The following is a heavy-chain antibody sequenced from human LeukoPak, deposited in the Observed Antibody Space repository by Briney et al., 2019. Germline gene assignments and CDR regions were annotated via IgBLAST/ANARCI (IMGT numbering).Heavy chain of an antibody. J-gene: IGHJ4*02. Sequence: GGSLRLSCAASGFTFSSCAMSCVRQAPGKGLEWVSAISGSGGSTYYAGSVKGRFTISRDNSKNTLYLQMNILRAEDTAVYFCAKDLDGDTAMTTDYWGQGTLVTVSS. CDR2: ISGSGGST. V-gene: IGHV3-23*01. CDR1: GFTFSSCA. CDR3: AKDLDGDTAMTTDY. D-gene: IGHD5-18*01.